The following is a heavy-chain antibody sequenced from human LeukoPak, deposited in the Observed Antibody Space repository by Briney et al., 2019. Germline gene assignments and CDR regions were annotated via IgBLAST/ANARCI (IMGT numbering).Heavy chain of an antibody. D-gene: IGHD5-24*01. V-gene: IGHV5-51*01. CDR1: GYSFTSYW. CDR3: ARQRGEMATINSGDDAFDI. J-gene: IGHJ3*02. CDR2: IYPGDSDT. Sequence: GESLKISCKGSGYSFTSYWIGWVRQMPGKGLEWMGIIYPGDSDTRYSPSFQGQVTISADKSISTAYLQWSSLKASDTAMYYCARQRGEMATINSGDDAFDIWGQGTMVTVSS.